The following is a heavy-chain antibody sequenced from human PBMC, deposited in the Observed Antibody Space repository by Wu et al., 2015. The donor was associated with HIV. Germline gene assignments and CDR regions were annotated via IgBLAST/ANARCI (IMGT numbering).Heavy chain of an antibody. V-gene: IGHV1-2*02. J-gene: IGHJ6*02. CDR3: ARTSDWPYYYGMDV. CDR2: VNSDNGGT. D-gene: IGHD6-19*01. Sequence: QVQLVQSGAEVKKPGSSVKVTCKASGDGFTSYAVSWVRQAPGQGLEWLGWVNSDNGGTNYELKFHGRVTMTRDTSSTTSYMELSSLTSADTAVYYCARTSDWPYYYGMDVWGQGTTVVVSS. CDR1: GDGFTSYA.